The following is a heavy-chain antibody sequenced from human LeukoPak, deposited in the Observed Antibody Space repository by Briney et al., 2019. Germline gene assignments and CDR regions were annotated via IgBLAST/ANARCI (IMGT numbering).Heavy chain of an antibody. J-gene: IGHJ5*02. Sequence: PSETLSLTCAVSGYSISSGYYWGWIRQPPGKGLEWIGSIYHSGSTYYNPSLKSRVTISVDTSKNQFSLKLSSVTAADTAVYYCARDSYYGFDPWGRGTLVTVSS. V-gene: IGHV4-38-2*02. D-gene: IGHD3-10*01. CDR1: GYSISSGYY. CDR3: ARDSYYGFDP. CDR2: IYHSGST.